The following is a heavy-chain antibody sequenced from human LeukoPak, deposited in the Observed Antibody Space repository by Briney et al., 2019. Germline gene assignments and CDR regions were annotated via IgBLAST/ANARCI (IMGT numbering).Heavy chain of an antibody. CDR3: ATIKHGQIFGYFDF. Sequence: SETLSLTCTVSGASISSHYRSWLRQPPGKGLEWIGYVIDSVRTKDNPSLQSRLTLSADTSKNEFSLRLSSVTAADTAVYYCATIKHGQIFGYFDFWGQGIKVTVSS. CDR1: GASISSHY. CDR2: VIDSVRT. V-gene: IGHV4-59*11. J-gene: IGHJ4*02. D-gene: IGHD3-16*01.